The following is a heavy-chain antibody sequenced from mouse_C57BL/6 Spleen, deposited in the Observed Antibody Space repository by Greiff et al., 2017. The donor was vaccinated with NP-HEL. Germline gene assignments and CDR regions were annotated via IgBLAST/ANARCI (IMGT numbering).Heavy chain of an antibody. V-gene: IGHV3-1*01. CDR3: ARRGIYFDY. CDR1: GYSITSGYD. Sequence: DVQLVESGPGMVKPSQSLSLTCTVTGYSITSGYDWHWIRHFPGNKLEWMGYISYSGSTNYNPSLKSRISITHDTSKNHFFLKLNSVTTEDTATYYCARRGIYFDYWGQGTTLTVSS. CDR2: ISYSGST. J-gene: IGHJ2*01.